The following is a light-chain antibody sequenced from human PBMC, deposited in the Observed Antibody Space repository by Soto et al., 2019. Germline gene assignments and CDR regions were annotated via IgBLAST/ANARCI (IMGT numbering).Light chain of an antibody. CDR3: QQYNKRPYT. V-gene: IGKV3-15*01. J-gene: IGKJ4*01. CDR1: QSVSSN. CDR2: YAS. Sequence: EIVMTQSPATLSVSPGERATLSCRASQSVSSNLAWYQQKPGQAPRLLIYYASTRAADVPARFSGSGSGTDFTLTIRSLQYEDFAFYYCQQYNKRPYTFGGGTKVEIK.